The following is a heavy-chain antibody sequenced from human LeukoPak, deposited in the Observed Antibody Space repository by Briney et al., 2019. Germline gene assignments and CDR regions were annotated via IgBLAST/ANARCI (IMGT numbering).Heavy chain of an antibody. CDR2: IYWDDDK. CDR3: ARTPYSSPAITSLAVAGRFDY. J-gene: IGHJ4*02. Sequence: SGPTLVNPTQTLTLTCTFSGFSLSTSGVGVGWIRQPPGKALEWLALIYWDDDKRYSPSLKSRLTITKDTSKNQVVLTMTNMDPVDTATYYCARTPYSSPAITSLAVAGRFDYWGQGTLVTVSS. CDR1: GFSLSTSGVG. D-gene: IGHD6-19*01. V-gene: IGHV2-5*02.